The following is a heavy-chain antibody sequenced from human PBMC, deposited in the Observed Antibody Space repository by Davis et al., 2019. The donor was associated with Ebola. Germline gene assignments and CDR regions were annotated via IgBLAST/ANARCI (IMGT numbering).Heavy chain of an antibody. CDR2: GTSTDT. D-gene: IGHD1-26*01. CDR1: GFAFVNYA. V-gene: IGHV3-23*01. Sequence: GESLKISCAASGFAFVNYAMTWVRQAPGKGLEWVSTYGTSTDTYYADSVKGRFTISRDNSKNTLYLQMNGLRVEDTAIYYCAKDTSNIWFDIWGQGTNVTVSS. J-gene: IGHJ3*02. CDR3: AKDTSNIWFDI.